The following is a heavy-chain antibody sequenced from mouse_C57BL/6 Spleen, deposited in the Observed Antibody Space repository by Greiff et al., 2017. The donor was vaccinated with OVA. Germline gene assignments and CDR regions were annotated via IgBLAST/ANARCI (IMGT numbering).Heavy chain of an antibody. J-gene: IGHJ4*01. Sequence: QVQLQQSGPGLVQPSQSLSIPCTVPGFPLPSYGVHWVRQSPGKGLEWLGVLWSGGSTVYNAALISRLSISKDTSKSQVFCKMNSLQADDTAIYYCARNSYAMDYWGQGTSVTVSS. V-gene: IGHV2-2*01. CDR2: LWSGGST. CDR1: GFPLPSYG. CDR3: ARNSYAMDY.